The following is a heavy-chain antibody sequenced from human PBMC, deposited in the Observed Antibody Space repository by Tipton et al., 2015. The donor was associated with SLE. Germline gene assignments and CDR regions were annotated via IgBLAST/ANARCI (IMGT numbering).Heavy chain of an antibody. CDR1: GFTSSSYG. D-gene: IGHD1-26*01. Sequence: QLVQSGGGVVQPGGSLRLSCAASGFTSSSYGMHWVRQAPGKGLEWVAFIRYDGSHKYYADSVKGRFTISRDNSKNTLYLQMNSLRAEDTAVYYCARVPSGSLEVGDAFDIWGQGTMVTVSS. V-gene: IGHV3-30*02. CDR3: ARVPSGSLEVGDAFDI. J-gene: IGHJ3*02. CDR2: IRYDGSHK.